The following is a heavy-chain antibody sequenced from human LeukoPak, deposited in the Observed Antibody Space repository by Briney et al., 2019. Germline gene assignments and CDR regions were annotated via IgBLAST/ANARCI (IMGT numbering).Heavy chain of an antibody. Sequence: PGGSLRLSCAASGFTFSSYGMSWVRQAPGKGLEWVANIKQDGSEKYYVDSVKGRFTISRDNAKNSLYLQMNSLRAEDTAVYYCARDLGYSEDAFDIWGQGTMVTVSS. CDR2: IKQDGSEK. CDR1: GFTFSSYG. CDR3: ARDLGYSEDAFDI. D-gene: IGHD5-18*01. V-gene: IGHV3-7*05. J-gene: IGHJ3*02.